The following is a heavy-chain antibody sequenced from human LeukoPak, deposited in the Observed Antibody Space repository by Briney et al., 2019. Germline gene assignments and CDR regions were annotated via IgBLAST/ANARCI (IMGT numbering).Heavy chain of an antibody. CDR2: ISYDGSSK. J-gene: IGHJ6*03. CDR1: GFTFGSYA. V-gene: IGHV3-30*04. D-gene: IGHD3-3*02. Sequence: PGTSLRLSCAASGFTFGSYAMHWVRQAPGKGLEWVAVISYDGSSKYYADSVKGRFTISRDNSKKTLYLQMNSLRVEDTAVYFCARAQNLPGTGAMFGEVKEESYMDVWGKGTTVTVSS. CDR3: ARAQNLPGTGAMFGEVKEESYMDV.